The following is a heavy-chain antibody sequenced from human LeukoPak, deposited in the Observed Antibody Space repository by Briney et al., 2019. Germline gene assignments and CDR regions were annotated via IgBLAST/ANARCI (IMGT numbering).Heavy chain of an antibody. CDR3: ARQTFWSGYPPSDY. CDR1: GGSLSSGDYY. CDR2: IYYSGST. D-gene: IGHD3-3*01. Sequence: SQTLSPTCTVSGGSLSSGDYYWSWIRQPPGKGLEWIGYIYYSGSTYYNPSLKSRVTISVDTSKNQFSLKLSSVTAADTAVYYCARQTFWSGYPPSDYWGQGTLVTVSS. V-gene: IGHV4-30-4*08. J-gene: IGHJ4*02.